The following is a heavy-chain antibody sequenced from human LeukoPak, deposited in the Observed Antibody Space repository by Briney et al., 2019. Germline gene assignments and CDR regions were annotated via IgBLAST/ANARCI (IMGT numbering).Heavy chain of an antibody. J-gene: IGHJ4*02. CDR3: AKDTYYYGSGSYYNDY. CDR1: GFTFNSYG. V-gene: IGHV3-33*06. D-gene: IGHD3-10*01. CDR2: IWYDGSNK. Sequence: PGGSLRLSCAASGFTFNSYGMHWVRQAPGKGLEWVAVIWYDGSNKYYADSVKGRFTISRDNSKNTLYLQMNSLRAEDTAVYYCAKDTYYYGSGSYYNDYWGQGTLVTVSS.